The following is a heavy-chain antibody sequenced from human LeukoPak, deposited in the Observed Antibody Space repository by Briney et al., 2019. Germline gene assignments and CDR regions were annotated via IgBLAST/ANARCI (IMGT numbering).Heavy chain of an antibody. CDR1: GFTFSTYA. V-gene: IGHV3-30*04. Sequence: GGSLRLSCAASGFTFSTYAMHWVRQAPGKGLEWVAVISYDGSSKYYADSVKGRFTISRDNSTNTLYLQMNSLRAEDTAVYYCARARSSYGYGDAFDIWGQGTMVTVSS. J-gene: IGHJ3*02. D-gene: IGHD5-18*01. CDR3: ARARSSYGYGDAFDI. CDR2: ISYDGSSK.